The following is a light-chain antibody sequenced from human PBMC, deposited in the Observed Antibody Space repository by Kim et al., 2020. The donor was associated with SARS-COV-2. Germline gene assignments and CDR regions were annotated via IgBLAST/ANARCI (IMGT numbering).Light chain of an antibody. Sequence: QSITLSCPGTSSDVGGYNHVSWYQQHPGKAPKLMIYDVSNRHSGVSNRFSGSKSGNTASLPISGRQAEDEADYYGRSYTSSSTVVFGGGTKLTVL. V-gene: IGLV2-14*03. J-gene: IGLJ2*01. CDR2: DVS. CDR1: SSDVGGYNH. CDR3: RSYTSSSTVV.